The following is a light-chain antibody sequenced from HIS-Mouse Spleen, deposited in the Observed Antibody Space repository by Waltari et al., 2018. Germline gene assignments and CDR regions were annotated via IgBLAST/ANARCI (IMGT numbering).Light chain of an antibody. CDR3: QSYDSSNWV. Sequence: NFMLTQPHSVSESPGKTVTISCTRSSGSIASNYVQWYQQRPGSAPTTVIYKNNQRPSGVPDRCSGSIDSSSNSASLTISGLKTEDEADYYCQSYDSSNWVFGGGTKLTVL. CDR2: KNN. V-gene: IGLV6-57*04. CDR1: SGSIASNY. J-gene: IGLJ3*02.